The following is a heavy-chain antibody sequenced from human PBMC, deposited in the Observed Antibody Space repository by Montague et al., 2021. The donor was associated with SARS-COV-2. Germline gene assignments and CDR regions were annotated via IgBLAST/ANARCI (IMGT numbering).Heavy chain of an antibody. CDR1: GGSITGYD. V-gene: IGHV4-59*01. J-gene: IGHJ3*02. CDR2: IYDGGAV. CDR3: VRDHPYGGPRGAYDI. Sequence: SETLSLTCTVSGGSITGYDWSWLRRSPGKGLEWIAYIYDGGAVNYNPSLWSRVTISTDTSKNQLSLKVNSVTAADTAVYYCVRDHPYGGPRGAYDIWGQGTVVTVSS. D-gene: IGHD4-23*01.